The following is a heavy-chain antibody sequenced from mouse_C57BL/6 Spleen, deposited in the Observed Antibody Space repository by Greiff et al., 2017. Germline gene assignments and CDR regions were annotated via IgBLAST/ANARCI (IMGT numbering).Heavy chain of an antibody. CDR1: GYNFTSYW. D-gene: IGHD1-1*01. CDR2: INPSIGGT. Sequence: QVQLQQSGPELVMPGASFKLSCKASGYNFTSYWMHWVKPRPGQGLEWIGNINPSIGGTNYTDKFKSKATLPVDKSSSTAYMQLSSLTSEDSAVYYCARLDYYDISFCDWGQRTTLTVST. CDR3: ARLDYYDISFCD. V-gene: IGHV1-53*01. J-gene: IGHJ2*01.